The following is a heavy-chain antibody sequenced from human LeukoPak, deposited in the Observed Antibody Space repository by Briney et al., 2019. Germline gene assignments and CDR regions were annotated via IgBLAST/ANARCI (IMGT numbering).Heavy chain of an antibody. J-gene: IGHJ4*02. CDR1: SGSINNKLHY. Sequence: SETLSLTCTVSSGSINNKLHYWGWIRQPPGRGPEWIATIYYSGTTFYHPSLKSRVTISVDTSNNLFSLTLSSVTAADTAVYYCARQLSGDNQWTFDYWGQGDLVTVSS. D-gene: IGHD1-26*01. CDR2: IYYSGTT. CDR3: ARQLSGDNQWTFDY. V-gene: IGHV4-39*02.